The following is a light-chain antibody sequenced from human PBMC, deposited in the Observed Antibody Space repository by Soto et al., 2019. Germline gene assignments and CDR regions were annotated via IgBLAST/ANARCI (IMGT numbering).Light chain of an antibody. CDR1: QSVSSN. CDR3: QQYNTLAPWT. V-gene: IGKV3-15*01. Sequence: EIVMTQSPATLSVSPGERATLSCRASQSVSSNLAWYQQKPGQAPRLLIYGASTRATGIPARFSVSGSGTEFTLTISSLQSEDFADYYCQQYNTLAPWTFGQGTKVEIK. CDR2: GAS. J-gene: IGKJ1*01.